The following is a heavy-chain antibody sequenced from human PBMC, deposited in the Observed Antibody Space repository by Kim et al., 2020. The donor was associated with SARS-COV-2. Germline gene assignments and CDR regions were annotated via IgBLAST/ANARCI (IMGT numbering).Heavy chain of an antibody. J-gene: IGHJ5*02. D-gene: IGHD6-19*01. V-gene: IGHV5-51*01. Sequence: SPSFQGQVTISADKSISTAYRQWSSLKASDTAMYYCARHGFGSGFHWFDPWGQGTLVTVSS. CDR3: ARHGFGSGFHWFDP.